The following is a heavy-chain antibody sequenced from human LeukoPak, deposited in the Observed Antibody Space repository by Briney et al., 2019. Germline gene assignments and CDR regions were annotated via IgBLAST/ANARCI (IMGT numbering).Heavy chain of an antibody. V-gene: IGHV3-21*03. CDR1: GFTFSSYS. Sequence: GGSLRLSCAASGFTFSSYSMNWVRQAPGKGLEWVSSISSSSSYIYYADSVKGRFTIARDNAKNSLHLQMNSLRAEDTAVYYCARGRTSEPPFDYWGQGTLVTVSS. CDR3: ARGRTSEPPFDY. CDR2: ISSSSSYI. J-gene: IGHJ4*02. D-gene: IGHD1-14*01.